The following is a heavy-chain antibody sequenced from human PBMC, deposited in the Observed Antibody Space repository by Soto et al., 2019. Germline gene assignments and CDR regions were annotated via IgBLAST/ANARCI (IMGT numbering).Heavy chain of an antibody. CDR2: IYSSGRT. V-gene: IGHV4-4*07. Sequence: QVHLQESGPGVVKASGTRPLTCSLPVGSTSGKYWSWIRQSAGRGLEWIGRIYSSGRTHYNPSLGSRVSMSVAQNSFSLRLTSVTAADTAIYYCARDFDVNTALDYWYFDLWGRGTQVSVSS. CDR1: VGSTSGKY. D-gene: IGHD3-9*01. CDR3: ARDFDVNTALDYWYFDL. J-gene: IGHJ2*01.